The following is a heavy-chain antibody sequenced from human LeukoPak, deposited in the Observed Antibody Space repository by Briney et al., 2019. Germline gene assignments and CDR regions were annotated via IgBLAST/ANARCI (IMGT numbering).Heavy chain of an antibody. Sequence: SETLSLTCAVYGGSFSGYYWSWIRQPPGKGLEWIGEINHSGSTNYNPSPKSRVTISVDTSKNQFPLKLSSVTAADTAVYYCARSPWNTQYYFDYWGQGTLVTVSS. CDR2: INHSGST. D-gene: IGHD1-1*01. CDR1: GGSFSGYY. CDR3: ARSPWNTQYYFDY. J-gene: IGHJ4*02. V-gene: IGHV4-34*01.